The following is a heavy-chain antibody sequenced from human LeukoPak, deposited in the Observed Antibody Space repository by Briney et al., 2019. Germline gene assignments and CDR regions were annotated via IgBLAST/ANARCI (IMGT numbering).Heavy chain of an antibody. CDR2: IKDDGNDK. J-gene: IGHJ4*02. V-gene: IGHV3-7*02. CDR3: ARTVVEVGGFSDIYDY. CDR1: GFTLSRFL. Sequence: PGGSPGISRAAPGFTLSRFLMSLVRQAPRKGLEWVGNIKDDGNDKYYLDSVKGRFTISRDNADNSLYLQMNSLRAEGTAVYFCARTVVEVGGFSDIYDYWGQGTLVTVSS. D-gene: IGHD2-21*01.